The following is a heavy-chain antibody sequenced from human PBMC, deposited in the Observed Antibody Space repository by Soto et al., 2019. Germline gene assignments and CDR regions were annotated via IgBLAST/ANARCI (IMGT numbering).Heavy chain of an antibody. CDR3: ARAPITIFGVVIIGPGGGVYGMDV. CDR1: GYTFTSYY. D-gene: IGHD3-3*01. V-gene: IGHV1-46*01. J-gene: IGHJ6*02. CDR2: INPSGGST. Sequence: GASVKVSCKASGYTFTSYYMHWVRQAPGQGLEWMGIINPSGGSTSYAQKFQGRVTMTRDTSTSTVYMELSSLRSEDTAVYYCARAPITIFGVVIIGPGGGVYGMDVWGQGTTVTVSS.